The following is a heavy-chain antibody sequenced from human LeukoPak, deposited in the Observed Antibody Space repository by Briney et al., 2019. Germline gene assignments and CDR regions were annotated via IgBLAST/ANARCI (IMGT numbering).Heavy chain of an antibody. CDR1: GGSISSGGYY. V-gene: IGHV4-30-2*01. Sequence: SQTLSLTCTVSGGSISSGGYYWSCIRQPPGKGLEWIGYIYHSGSTYYNPSLKSRVTISVDRSKNQFSLKLSSVTAADTAVYYCATYYYDSSGYGSFDYWGQGTLVTVSS. CDR2: IYHSGST. D-gene: IGHD3-22*01. CDR3: ATYYYDSSGYGSFDY. J-gene: IGHJ4*02.